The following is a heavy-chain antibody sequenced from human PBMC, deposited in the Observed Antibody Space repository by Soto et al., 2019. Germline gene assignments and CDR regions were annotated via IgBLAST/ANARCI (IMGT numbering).Heavy chain of an antibody. J-gene: IGHJ5*02. V-gene: IGHV1-18*01. D-gene: IGHD3-10*01. Sequence: GASAKVSCKDSGDGFSFGFCWVRQAPGQGLEWMGWISASDGSTNSAQKFRGRISMTTDTSTNTAYMDLLSLTSDDTAGYFCATYYFGPGSYYRFDTWGQGTLVTVSS. CDR2: ISASDGST. CDR1: GDGFSFG. CDR3: ATYYFGPGSYYRFDT.